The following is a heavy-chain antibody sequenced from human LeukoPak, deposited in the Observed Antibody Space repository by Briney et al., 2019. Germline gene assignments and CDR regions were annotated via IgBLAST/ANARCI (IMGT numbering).Heavy chain of an antibody. CDR1: GFTFSRHG. V-gene: IGHV3-30*03. J-gene: IGHJ4*02. CDR2: ISNDGSRK. CDR3: ARDRAWNYFDY. Sequence: GGSLRLSCAPSGFTFSRHGMHWVRQAPGKGLEWVVIISNDGSRKYYAHSVEGRFTISRDNSKNALYLQMDSLRAEDTAVYYCARDRAWNYFDYWGQGALVTVSS. D-gene: IGHD3-3*01.